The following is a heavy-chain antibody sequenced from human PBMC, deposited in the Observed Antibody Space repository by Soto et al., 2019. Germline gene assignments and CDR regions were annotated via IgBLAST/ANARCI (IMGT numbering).Heavy chain of an antibody. J-gene: IGHJ4*02. CDR3: ARSGYSSSWDHFDY. V-gene: IGHV4-38-2*01. Sequence: SETLSLTCAVPGYSISSGYYWGWIRQPPGKGLEWIGSIYHSGSTYYNPSLKSRVTISVDTSKNQFSLKLSSVTAADTAVYYCARSGYSSSWDHFDYWGQGTLVTVSS. CDR2: IYHSGST. D-gene: IGHD6-13*01. CDR1: GYSISSGYY.